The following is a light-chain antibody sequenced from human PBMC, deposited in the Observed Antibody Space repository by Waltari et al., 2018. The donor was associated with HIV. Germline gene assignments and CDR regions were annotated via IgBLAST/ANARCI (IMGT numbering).Light chain of an antibody. CDR1: SSNIGRNY. CDR2: RNN. CDR3: AAWDDRLSGWV. V-gene: IGLV1-47*01. J-gene: IGLJ3*02. Sequence: QRATISCSGSSSNIGRNYVYWYQQLPRTAPKLLIHRNNQRPSGVPDRFSGSKSGTSVSLAISGLRSEDEADYYCAAWDDRLSGWVFGGGTKLTV.